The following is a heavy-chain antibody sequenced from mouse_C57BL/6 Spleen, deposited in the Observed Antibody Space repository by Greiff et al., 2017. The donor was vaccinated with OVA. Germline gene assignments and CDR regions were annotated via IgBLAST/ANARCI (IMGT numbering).Heavy chain of an antibody. Sequence: EVQLVESGPGLVKPSQSLSLTCSVTGYSITSGYYWNWIRQFPGNKLEWMGYISYDGSNNYNPSLKNRISITRDTSKNQFFLKLNSVTTEDTATYYCASGDFDYGYDYFDYWGQGTTLTVSS. V-gene: IGHV3-6*01. J-gene: IGHJ2*01. D-gene: IGHD2-2*01. CDR3: ASGDFDYGYDYFDY. CDR2: ISYDGSN. CDR1: GYSITSGYY.